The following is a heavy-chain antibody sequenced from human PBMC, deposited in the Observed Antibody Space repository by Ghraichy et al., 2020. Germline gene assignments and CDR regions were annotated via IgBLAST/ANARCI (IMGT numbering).Heavy chain of an antibody. V-gene: IGHV4-4*07. CDR1: GGSISSYY. CDR3: AREEEDF. Sequence: GSLRLSCTVSGGSISSYYWTWIRQPAGKGLEWIGRMYSSGSTQYNPSLKSRVTMSIDTSKNQFSLSLSSVTAADTAIYYCAREEEDFWGQGTLVTVSS. CDR2: MYSSGST. J-gene: IGHJ4*02.